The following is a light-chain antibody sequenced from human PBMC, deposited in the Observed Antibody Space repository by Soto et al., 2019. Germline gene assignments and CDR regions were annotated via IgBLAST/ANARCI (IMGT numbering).Light chain of an antibody. V-gene: IGKV1-39*01. Sequence: DNQMTQSPSSLSASVGARVTITCRASQSIASYLNWYQQKPGKAPNLLIYAASSLQSGVPSRFSGSGSGTDFTLTISSLQPEDFATYYCQQSYIIPRTFGGGTSVEIK. CDR2: AAS. CDR1: QSIASY. J-gene: IGKJ4*01. CDR3: QQSYIIPRT.